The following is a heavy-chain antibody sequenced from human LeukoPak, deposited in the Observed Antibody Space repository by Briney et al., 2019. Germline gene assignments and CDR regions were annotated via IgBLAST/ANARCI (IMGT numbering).Heavy chain of an antibody. V-gene: IGHV1-2*06. Sequence: ASVKVSCKASGGTFSSYAISGVRQAPGQGLEWMGRINPNSGVTNYAQKFQGRVTMTRDTSISTAYMDLSSLTYDDTAFYFCARSSMVDAASPGTWGQGTVVSVSS. J-gene: IGHJ5*02. CDR3: ARSSMVDAASPGT. CDR2: INPNSGVT. CDR1: GGTFSSYA. D-gene: IGHD2-15*01.